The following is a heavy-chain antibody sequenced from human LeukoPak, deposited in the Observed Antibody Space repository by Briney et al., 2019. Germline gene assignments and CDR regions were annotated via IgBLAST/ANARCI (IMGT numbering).Heavy chain of an antibody. CDR2: ISINAGST. Sequence: GGSLRLSCSASGFIFSTYAMHWVRQAPGEGLEYVSAISINAGSTYYADSVKGRFTISRDNSKNTLYLHMSSLRAEDTAVYYCVKALKYCSGGSCSPWGQGTLVTVSS. J-gene: IGHJ4*02. CDR1: GFIFSTYA. V-gene: IGHV3-64D*09. D-gene: IGHD2-15*01. CDR3: VKALKYCSGGSCSP.